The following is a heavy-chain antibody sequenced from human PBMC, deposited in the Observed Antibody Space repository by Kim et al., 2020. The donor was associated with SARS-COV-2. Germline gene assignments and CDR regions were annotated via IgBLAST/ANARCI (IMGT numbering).Heavy chain of an antibody. Sequence: RKFQGRVTITADESTSTAYMELSSLRSENTAVYYCAMAEGDFYYYYGMDVWGQGTTVTVSS. CDR3: AMAEGDFYYYYGMDV. J-gene: IGHJ6*02. V-gene: IGHV1-69*01. D-gene: IGHD3-16*01.